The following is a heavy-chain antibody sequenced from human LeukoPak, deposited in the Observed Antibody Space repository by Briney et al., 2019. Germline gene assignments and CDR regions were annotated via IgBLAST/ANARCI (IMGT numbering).Heavy chain of an antibody. CDR3: ASASVDCSSTSCPVDY. Sequence: GESLQISCQGSGYSFTSYWIGWVRPMPGKGLEWMEILYPGDSDTRYSPSFQGQVTISADKSISTAYLQWSSLKASDTAMYYCASASVDCSSTSCPVDYWGQGTLVTVSS. D-gene: IGHD2-2*01. CDR2: LYPGDSDT. J-gene: IGHJ4*02. CDR1: GYSFTSYW. V-gene: IGHV5-51*01.